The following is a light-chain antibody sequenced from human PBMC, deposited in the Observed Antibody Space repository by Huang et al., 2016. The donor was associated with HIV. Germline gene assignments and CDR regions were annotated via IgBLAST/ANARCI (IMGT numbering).Light chain of an antibody. Sequence: IRMTQSPSSLSASSGDRVTITCRANQDINNFLAWYQQRPGSVPKLLMYAASTLQSGGPSRFSGNGSGTDFTLTIGCLHSEDVATYYCQQYDIHPLTFGPGTRVDIK. CDR3: QQYDIHPLT. J-gene: IGKJ3*01. CDR1: QDINNF. V-gene: IGKV1-8*01. CDR2: AAS.